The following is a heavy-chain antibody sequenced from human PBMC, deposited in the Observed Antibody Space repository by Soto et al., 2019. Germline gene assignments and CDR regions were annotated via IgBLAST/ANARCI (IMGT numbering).Heavy chain of an antibody. V-gene: IGHV3-23*01. CDR3: AKASGIARFDP. Sequence: PGGSLRLSCEASGFTFSSYAMSWVRQAQGKGLEWVSTISGSGGSTYYADSVKGRFTISRDNSKNTLYLQMNSLRAEDTAVYYCAKASGIARFDPWGQGTLVTVSS. CDR1: GFTFSSYA. J-gene: IGHJ5*02. D-gene: IGHD6-13*01. CDR2: ISGSGGST.